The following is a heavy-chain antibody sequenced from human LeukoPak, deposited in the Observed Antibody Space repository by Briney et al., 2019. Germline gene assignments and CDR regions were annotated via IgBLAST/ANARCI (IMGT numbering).Heavy chain of an antibody. CDR3: ARPNYGPDAFDI. D-gene: IGHD4-17*01. CDR2: ISYDGSNK. J-gene: IGHJ3*02. CDR1: GFTFTNSW. V-gene: IGHV3-30*03. Sequence: GGSLRLSCAASGFTFTNSWMAWVRQAPGKGLEWVAVISYDGSNKYYADSVKGRFTISRDNSKNTLYLQMNSLRAEDTAVYYCARPNYGPDAFDIWGQGTMVTVSS.